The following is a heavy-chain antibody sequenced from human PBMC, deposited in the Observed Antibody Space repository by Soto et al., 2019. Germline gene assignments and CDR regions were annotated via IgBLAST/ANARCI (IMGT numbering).Heavy chain of an antibody. J-gene: IGHJ4*02. V-gene: IGHV4-34*01. Sequence: TSETLSVTSAVYGGSCSCYYLSWIRQPPGKGLEWIGEINHSGSTNYNPSLKSRVTISVDTSKNQFSLKLSSVTAADTAVYYCARDLFSLSSSWYSPFDYWGQGTLVTVSS. CDR2: INHSGST. CDR3: ARDLFSLSSSWYSPFDY. CDR1: GGSCSCYY. D-gene: IGHD6-13*01.